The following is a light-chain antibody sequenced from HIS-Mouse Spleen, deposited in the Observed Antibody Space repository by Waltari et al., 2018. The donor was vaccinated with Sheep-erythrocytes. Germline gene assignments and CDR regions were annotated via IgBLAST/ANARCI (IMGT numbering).Light chain of an antibody. CDR3: QAWDSSTAWV. Sequence: SYELTQPPSVSVSPGQTASITCSGDKLGDKYACWYQQKPGQSPVLVIYQYSKRPSGIPERFSGSNSGNTATLTISGTQAMDEADYYCQAWDSSTAWVFGGGTK. CDR1: KLGDKY. V-gene: IGLV3-1*01. CDR2: QYS. J-gene: IGLJ3*02.